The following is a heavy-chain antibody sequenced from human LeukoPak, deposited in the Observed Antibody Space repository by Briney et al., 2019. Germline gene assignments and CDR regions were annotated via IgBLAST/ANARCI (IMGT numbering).Heavy chain of an antibody. V-gene: IGHV3-30*03. D-gene: IGHD7-27*01. CDR2: ISHDGSKT. CDR3: ARLPPSVFGAGTGDLDY. Sequence: PGGSLRLSCAASGFTFSTYGMYWVRQAPGKGLESVAVISHDGSKTYYADSVRGRFTISRDNSKNTLYLQMHILGAEDTAVYYCARLPPSVFGAGTGDLDYWGQGTLVTVSS. J-gene: IGHJ4*02. CDR1: GFTFSTYG.